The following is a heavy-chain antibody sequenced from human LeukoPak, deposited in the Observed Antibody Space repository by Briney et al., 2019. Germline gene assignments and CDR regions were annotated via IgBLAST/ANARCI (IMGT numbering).Heavy chain of an antibody. Sequence: PGGSLGLSCAASGFTFSSYEMNWVRQAPGKGLEWVSYISSSSSTIYYADSVKGRFTISRDNAKNSLYLQMNSLRAEDTAVYYCAELGITMIGGVWGKGTTVTISS. CDR1: GFTFSSYE. D-gene: IGHD3-10*02. V-gene: IGHV3-48*03. CDR2: ISSSSSTI. J-gene: IGHJ6*04. CDR3: AELGITMIGGV.